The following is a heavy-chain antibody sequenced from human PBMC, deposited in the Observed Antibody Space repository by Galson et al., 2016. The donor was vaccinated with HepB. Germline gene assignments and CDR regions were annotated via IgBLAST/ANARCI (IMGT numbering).Heavy chain of an antibody. V-gene: IGHV3-21*04. CDR1: GFIFNSYT. Sequence: SLRLSCAGSGFIFNSYTMSWVRQAPGKGLEWVAYISTSSSFISYAGSVKGRFTVSRDNANNFLYLEMNSLRGEDTAVYFCTRAHDYGDFAGHWGRGVLVTVSS. CDR3: TRAHDYGDFAGH. CDR2: ISTSSSFI. D-gene: IGHD4-17*01. J-gene: IGHJ4*02.